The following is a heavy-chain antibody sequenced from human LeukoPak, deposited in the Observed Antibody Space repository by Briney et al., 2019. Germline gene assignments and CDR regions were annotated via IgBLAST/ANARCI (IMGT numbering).Heavy chain of an antibody. Sequence: PSETLSLTCAVYGGSFSGYYWSWIRQPPGKGLEWIGEINHSGSTNYNPSLKSRVTISVDKTKNQFSLKLSSVTAADTAVYYCASRGGITFGGVIEKDYWGQGTLVTVSS. J-gene: IGHJ4*02. V-gene: IGHV4-34*01. D-gene: IGHD3-16*02. CDR2: INHSGST. CDR3: ASRGGITFGGVIEKDY. CDR1: GGSFSGYY.